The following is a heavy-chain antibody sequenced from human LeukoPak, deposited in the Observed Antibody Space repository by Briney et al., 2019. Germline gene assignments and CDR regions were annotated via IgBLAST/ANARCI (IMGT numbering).Heavy chain of an antibody. CDR3: AKDTKDCGGDCYTYYYGMDV. J-gene: IGHJ6*02. CDR1: GFTFSSYA. CDR2: ISGSGGST. Sequence: GGSLRLSCAASGFTFSSYAMSWVRQAPGKGLEWVSAISGSGGSTYYADSVKGRSTISRDNSKNTLYLQMNSLRAEDTAVYYCAKDTKDCGGDCYTYYYGMDVWGQGTTVTVSS. V-gene: IGHV3-23*01. D-gene: IGHD2-21*02.